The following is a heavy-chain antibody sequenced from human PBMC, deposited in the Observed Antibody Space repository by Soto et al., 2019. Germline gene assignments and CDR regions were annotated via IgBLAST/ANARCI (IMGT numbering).Heavy chain of an antibody. CDR1: GFTFSSHT. CDR2: ISATGSDI. CDR3: ARGYDVVRVPVAIRVGYFDH. Sequence: DLVESGGGLAKPGGALRLSCTDSGFTFSSHTMNWVRQAPGKGLEWVSSISATGSDIYYGDSVMGRFTISRDNAKNSLYLQLNNLRVEDTAVHYCARGYDVVRVPVAIRVGYFDHWGQGTVVTVSS. D-gene: IGHD3-16*01. J-gene: IGHJ4*02. V-gene: IGHV3-21*01.